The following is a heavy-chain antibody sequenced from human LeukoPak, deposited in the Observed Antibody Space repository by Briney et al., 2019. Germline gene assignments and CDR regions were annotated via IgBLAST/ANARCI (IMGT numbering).Heavy chain of an antibody. J-gene: IGHJ6*04. CDR2: ISGSGSTI. Sequence: GGSLRLSCVASGFTFTDYYMTWIRQTPGKGLEWLSYISGSGSTIYYADSVKGRFTISRDNAKNSLYLQMNSLRAEDTAVYYCAELGITMIGGVWGKGTTVTISS. D-gene: IGHD3-10*02. CDR3: AELGITMIGGV. V-gene: IGHV3-11*04. CDR1: GFTFTDYY.